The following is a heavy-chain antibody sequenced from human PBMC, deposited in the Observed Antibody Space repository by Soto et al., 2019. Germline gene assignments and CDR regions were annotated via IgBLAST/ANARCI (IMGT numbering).Heavy chain of an antibody. D-gene: IGHD1-26*01. CDR2: IYYSGST. Sequence: QLQLQESGPGLVKSSETLSLTCTVSGGSISSNTYYWGWIRQPPGKGLEWIGNIYYSGSTYYNPSLKSRVVISADTSKNQFSLKLSSVTAADTAVYYCARGVVGPTAPDYWGQGTLVTVSS. V-gene: IGHV4-39*01. CDR3: ARGVVGPTAPDY. CDR1: GGSISSNTYY. J-gene: IGHJ4*02.